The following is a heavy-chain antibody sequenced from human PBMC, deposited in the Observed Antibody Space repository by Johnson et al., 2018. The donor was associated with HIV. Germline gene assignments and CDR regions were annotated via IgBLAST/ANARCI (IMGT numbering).Heavy chain of an antibody. Sequence: QEQLVESGGGVVQPGRSLRLSCAASGFTFSSYAMHWVRQAPGKGLEWVAVISYDGSNKYYADSVKGRFTISRDNSKNTLHLQMNSLRAEDTAVYYCAKDGATRAFDIWGQGTMVTVSS. V-gene: IGHV3-30-3*02. CDR1: GFTFSSYA. CDR3: AKDGATRAFDI. CDR2: ISYDGSNK. D-gene: IGHD1-26*01. J-gene: IGHJ3*02.